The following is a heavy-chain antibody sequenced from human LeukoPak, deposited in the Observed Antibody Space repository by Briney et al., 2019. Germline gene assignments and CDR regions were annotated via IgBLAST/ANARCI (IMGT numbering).Heavy chain of an antibody. CDR1: GGSISSYY. CDR3: ARGKWLRSSFDY. D-gene: IGHD5-12*01. Sequence: SETLSLTCTVSGGSISSYYWSWIRQPPGKGLEWIGNIYYSGSTNYNPSLKSRVTISVDTSKNQFSLKLSSVTAADTAVYYCARGKWLRSSFDYWGQGTLVTVSS. CDR2: IYYSGST. V-gene: IGHV4-59*08. J-gene: IGHJ4*02.